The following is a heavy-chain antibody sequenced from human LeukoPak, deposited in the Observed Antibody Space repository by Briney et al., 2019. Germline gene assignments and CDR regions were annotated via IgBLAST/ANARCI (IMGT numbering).Heavy chain of an antibody. CDR2: ISAYNGST. J-gene: IGHJ4*02. CDR1: GYTFTSYG. CDR3: ARVLVEMATIFPYFDY. V-gene: IGHV1-18*01. Sequence: ASVKVSCKASGYTFTSYGISWVRQAPGQGLEWMGWISAYNGSTNYAQKLQGRVTMTTDTSTSTAYMELRSLRSDDTAVYYCARVLVEMATIFPYFDYWGQGTLVTVSS. D-gene: IGHD5-24*01.